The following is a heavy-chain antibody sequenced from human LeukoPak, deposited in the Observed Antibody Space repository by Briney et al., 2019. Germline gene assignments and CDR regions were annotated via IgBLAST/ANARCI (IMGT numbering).Heavy chain of an antibody. D-gene: IGHD3-10*01. J-gene: IGHJ4*02. Sequence: ASVKVSCKASGYTFTSYGISWVRQAPGQGLEWMGWISAYNGNTNYAQKLQGRVTMATDTSTSTAYMELRSLRSDDTAVYYCAGDRGMVRGVIPDYWGQGTLVTVSS. CDR3: AGDRGMVRGVIPDY. V-gene: IGHV1-18*01. CDR1: GYTFTSYG. CDR2: ISAYNGNT.